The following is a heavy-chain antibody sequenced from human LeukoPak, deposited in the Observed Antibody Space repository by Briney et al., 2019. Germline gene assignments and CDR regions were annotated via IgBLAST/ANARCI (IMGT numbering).Heavy chain of an antibody. J-gene: IGHJ4*01. D-gene: IGHD6-25*01. V-gene: IGHV5-51*01. CDR1: GYSFTSYW. CDR3: ARSSGNAGFGAHDN. CDR2: IYPGDSDT. Sequence: GESLKISCQGSGYSFTSYWIGWVRQMPGKGLEWMGVIYPGDSDTRYSPSFQGQVTISVDKSISTAYLQWSSLKASDTAMFYCARSSGNAGFGAHDNWGHGTLVTVSS.